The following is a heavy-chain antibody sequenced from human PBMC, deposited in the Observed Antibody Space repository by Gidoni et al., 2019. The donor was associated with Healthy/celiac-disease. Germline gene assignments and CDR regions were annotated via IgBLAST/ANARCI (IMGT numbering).Heavy chain of an antibody. Sequence: EVQLVESGGGLVTPGGSRRLSCAASGFTFSSYWMSWVRQAPGKGLAWVANIRQDGSEKYYVDSVKGRFTISRDNAKNSLYLQMNSLRAEDTAGYYCARQLVRSVNYYYYMDVWGKGTTVTVSS. CDR1: GFTFSSYW. CDR3: ARQLVRSVNYYYYMDV. D-gene: IGHD2-21*01. CDR2: IRQDGSEK. J-gene: IGHJ6*03. V-gene: IGHV3-7*03.